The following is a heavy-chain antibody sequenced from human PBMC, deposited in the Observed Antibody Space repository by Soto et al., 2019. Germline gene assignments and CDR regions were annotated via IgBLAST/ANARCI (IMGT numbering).Heavy chain of an antibody. CDR1: GFSLSNARMG. V-gene: IGHV2-26*01. D-gene: IGHD3-10*01. CDR2: IFSNDEK. CDR3: APIRITMVRGALNWFDP. J-gene: IGHJ5*02. Sequence: QVTLKESGPVLVKPTETLTLTCTVSGFSLSNARMGVSWMRQPPGKALEWLAHIFSNDEKSYSTSLKSRLTISKDTSKSQVVLTMTNMDPVDTATYYCAPIRITMVRGALNWFDPWGQGTLVTVSS.